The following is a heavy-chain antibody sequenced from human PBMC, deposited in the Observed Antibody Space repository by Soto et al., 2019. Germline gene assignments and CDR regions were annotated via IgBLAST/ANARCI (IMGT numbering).Heavy chain of an antibody. CDR2: INPNSSAT. Sequence: ASVKVSCKTSGYTFTGHYIHCVRQAPGQGLEWMGWINPNSSATSYAQKFQGRVTMTRDTSIRIAYMELSRLTSDDTAIYYCARDSQIHRVVVIDYWGQGTLVTVSS. J-gene: IGHJ4*02. CDR1: GYTFTGHY. CDR3: ARDSQIHRVVVIDY. D-gene: IGHD3-22*01. V-gene: IGHV1-2*02.